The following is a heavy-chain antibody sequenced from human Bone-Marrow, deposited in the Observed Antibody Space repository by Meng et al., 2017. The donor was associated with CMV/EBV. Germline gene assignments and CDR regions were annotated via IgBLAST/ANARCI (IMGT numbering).Heavy chain of an antibody. J-gene: IGHJ3*02. CDR1: GFTFDDYA. D-gene: IGHD6-6*01. CDR3: AKGSSSSAFDI. V-gene: IGHV3-9*01. Sequence: GGSLRLSCAASGFTFDDYAMHWVRQAPGKGLEWVSGISWNSGSIGYADSVKGRFTISRDNDKNSLYLQMNSLRAEDTALYYCAKGSSSSAFDIWGQGTMVTVSS. CDR2: ISWNSGSI.